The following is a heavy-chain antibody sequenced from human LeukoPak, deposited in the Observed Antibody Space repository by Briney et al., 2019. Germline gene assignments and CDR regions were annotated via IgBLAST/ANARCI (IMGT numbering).Heavy chain of an antibody. J-gene: IGHJ4*02. CDR3: ARAQLDYYFDY. D-gene: IGHD3-9*01. V-gene: IGHV4-31*02. Sequence: SETPSLTCTVSGGSISSGGYYWSWIRQHPGKGLEWIGYIYYSGNTYSNPSLKSRVTISSDTSKNQFSLKLNSMTAADTAVYYCARAQLDYYFDYWGQGALVTVSS. CDR2: IYYSGNT. CDR1: GGSISSGGYY.